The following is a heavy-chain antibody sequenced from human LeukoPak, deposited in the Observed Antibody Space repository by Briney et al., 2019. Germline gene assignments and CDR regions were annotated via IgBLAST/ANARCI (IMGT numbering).Heavy chain of an antibody. CDR1: GYTFTIYD. CDR3: ARSLPRMVAGRSYGMDV. D-gene: IGHD6-19*01. J-gene: IGHJ6*02. V-gene: IGHV1-8*01. Sequence: GASVKVSFKASGYTFTIYDINWVRQATGQGLEWMGWMNPNSGNTGYSQKFQGRVTMTRNTSISTAYMELSSLRSEDTAVYYCARSLPRMVAGRSYGMDVWGQGTTVTVSS. CDR2: MNPNSGNT.